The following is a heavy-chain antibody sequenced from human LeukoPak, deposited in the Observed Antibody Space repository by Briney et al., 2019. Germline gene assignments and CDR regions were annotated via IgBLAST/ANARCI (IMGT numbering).Heavy chain of an antibody. D-gene: IGHD3-22*01. Sequence: QPGGSLRLSCAASGFTFSSYAMNWVRQAPGKGLEWVSAISGSGGSTYYADSVKGRFTISRDNSKNTLYLQMNSLRAEDTAVYYCAKKSYYDSSGYYYFDFWGQGTLVTVPS. V-gene: IGHV3-23*01. CDR1: GFTFSSYA. J-gene: IGHJ4*02. CDR3: AKKSYYDSSGYYYFDF. CDR2: ISGSGGST.